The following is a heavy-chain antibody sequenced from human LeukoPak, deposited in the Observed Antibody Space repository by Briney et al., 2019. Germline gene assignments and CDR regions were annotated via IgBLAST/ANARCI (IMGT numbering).Heavy chain of an antibody. CDR3: ASGRQLGY. V-gene: IGHV3-7*01. D-gene: IGHD6-13*01. J-gene: IGHJ4*02. CDR1: GFTFSNYW. Sequence: GGSLRLSCAASGFTFSNYWMSWVRQAPGKGLEWVANIKEDGSEKYYVDSVKGRFTISGDNARNSLYLQMNSLRAEDTAVYYCASGRQLGYWGQGTLVTVSS. CDR2: IKEDGSEK.